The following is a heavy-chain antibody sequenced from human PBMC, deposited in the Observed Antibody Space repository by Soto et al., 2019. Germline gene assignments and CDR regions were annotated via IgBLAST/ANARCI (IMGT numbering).Heavy chain of an antibody. CDR3: AHGKSGGDCLDFDY. V-gene: IGHV2-5*02. CDR1: GFSLSTSGVG. D-gene: IGHD2-21*02. J-gene: IGHJ4*02. Sequence: QITLKESGPTLVKPTQTLTLTCTFSGFSLSTSGVGVGWIRQPPGKALEWLALIYWDDDKRYSPSLKSRLTITKDTSKNQVVLTMTNMDPVDTATYYWAHGKSGGDCLDFDYWGQGTLVTVSS. CDR2: IYWDDDK.